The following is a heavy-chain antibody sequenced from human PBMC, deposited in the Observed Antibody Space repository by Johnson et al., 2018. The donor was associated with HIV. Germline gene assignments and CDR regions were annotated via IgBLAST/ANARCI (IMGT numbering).Heavy chain of an antibody. CDR2: ISWDGGST. V-gene: IGHV3-20*04. CDR1: GFTFDDYG. J-gene: IGHJ3*02. D-gene: IGHD1-26*01. CDR3: AKDRVGAVPDAFDI. Sequence: VQLVESGGGVIRPGGSLRLSCAASGFTFDDYGMSWVRQVPGKGLEWVSGISWDGGSTYYADSVKGRFTISRDNANNSLYLQMNSLRAEDTALYYCAKDRVGAVPDAFDIWGQGTMVTVSS.